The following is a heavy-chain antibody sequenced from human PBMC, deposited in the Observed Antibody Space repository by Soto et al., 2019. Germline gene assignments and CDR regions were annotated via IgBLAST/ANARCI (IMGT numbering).Heavy chain of an antibody. Sequence: PSETLSLTCTGSGGSITRSSYYWGWIRQPPGKGLEWIGSIYFSGSTYYNPSLKSRVTISVDTSKNQFSLKLSSVTAADTAVYYCASQRGGWYYAFDIWGQGTMVTVSS. CDR3: ASQRGGWYYAFDI. CDR2: IYFSGST. V-gene: IGHV4-39*01. CDR1: GGSITRSSYY. J-gene: IGHJ3*02. D-gene: IGHD6-19*01.